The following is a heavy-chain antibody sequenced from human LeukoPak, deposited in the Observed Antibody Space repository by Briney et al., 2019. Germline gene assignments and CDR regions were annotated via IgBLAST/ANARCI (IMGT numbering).Heavy chain of an antibody. V-gene: IGHV4-39*01. J-gene: IGHJ2*01. D-gene: IGHD4-17*01. CDR3: ARPATVTTSFWYFDL. CDR2: IFYSGST. Sequence: SETLSLTCTISGGSISTSSYYWGWIRQPPGKGLEWIGSIFYSGSTYYNPSLKSRVTISVDTSKNQFSLNLSSVTAADTAVYYCARPATVTTSFWYFDLWGPWHPGHCLL. CDR1: GGSISTSSYY.